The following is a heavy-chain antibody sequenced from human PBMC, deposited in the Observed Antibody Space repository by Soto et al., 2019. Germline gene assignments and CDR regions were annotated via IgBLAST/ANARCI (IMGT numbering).Heavy chain of an antibody. Sequence: EVQLVESGGGLVKPGGSLRLSCVASGFTFSDYSMNWVRQAPGKGLEWVSSITSGSSYIYYADSVKGRFTISRDNAKNSMYSQKKSMRAEDDAMVYCAQVFSTFGARDYWGQGTLVTVSS. CDR2: ITSGSSYI. CDR3: AQVFSTFGARDY. V-gene: IGHV3-21*01. J-gene: IGHJ4*02. D-gene: IGHD2-2*01. CDR1: GFTFSDYS.